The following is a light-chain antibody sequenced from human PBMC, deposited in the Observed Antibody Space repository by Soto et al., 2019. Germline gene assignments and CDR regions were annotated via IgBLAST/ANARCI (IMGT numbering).Light chain of an antibody. Sequence: DIQMTQSPSTLSASVGDRVTITCRASQTISSKLAWYQKKPGQAPKLLIFDGYNLESGVPSRFSGSGSGTEFTLSIGSLQPDDFATYYCQQYETYFRYTFGQGTKVDIK. CDR1: QTISSK. CDR3: QQYETYFRYT. V-gene: IGKV1-5*01. CDR2: DGY. J-gene: IGKJ2*01.